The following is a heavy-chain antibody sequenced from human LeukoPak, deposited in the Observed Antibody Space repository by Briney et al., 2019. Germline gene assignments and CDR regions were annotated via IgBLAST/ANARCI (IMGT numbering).Heavy chain of an antibody. D-gene: IGHD6-13*01. CDR1: GFTFDDYA. CDR2: ISGDGGST. CDR3: AKVCRDLGPSEVSREAAVYYYYGMDV. V-gene: IGHV3-43*02. J-gene: IGHJ6*02. Sequence: GGSLRLSCAASGFTFDDYAMHWVRQAPGKGLEWVSLISGDGGSTYYADSVKGRFTISRDNSKNSLYLQMNSLRTEDTALYYCAKVCRDLGPSEVSREAAVYYYYGMDVWGQGTTVTVSS.